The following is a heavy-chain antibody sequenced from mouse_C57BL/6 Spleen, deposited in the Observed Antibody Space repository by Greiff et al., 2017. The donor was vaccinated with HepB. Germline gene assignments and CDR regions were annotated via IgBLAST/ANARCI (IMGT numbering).Heavy chain of an antibody. CDR2: INPNYGTT. Sequence: EVQLQQSGPELVKPGASVKISCKASGYSFTDYNMNWVKQSNGKSLEWIGVINPNYGTTSYNQKFKGKATLTVDQSSSTAYLQLNSLTSEDSAVYYCARSGYGSSLWYFDVWGTGTTVTVAS. CDR3: ARSGYGSSLWYFDV. J-gene: IGHJ1*03. CDR1: GYSFTDYN. D-gene: IGHD1-1*01. V-gene: IGHV1-39*01.